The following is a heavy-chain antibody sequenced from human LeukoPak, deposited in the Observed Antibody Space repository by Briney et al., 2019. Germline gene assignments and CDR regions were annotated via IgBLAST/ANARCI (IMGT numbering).Heavy chain of an antibody. V-gene: IGHV3-74*01. CDR1: GFTFSNYW. D-gene: IGHD3-22*01. CDR3: ARGDSSGDAFDI. Sequence: GGSLRLSCAASGFTFSNYWMHWVRQAPGKGLVRVSRINSDGRSIIYADSVKGRFTISRENAKNSLYLQMNSLRAGDTAVYYCARGDSSGDAFDIWGQGTMVTVSS. CDR2: INSDGRSI. J-gene: IGHJ3*02.